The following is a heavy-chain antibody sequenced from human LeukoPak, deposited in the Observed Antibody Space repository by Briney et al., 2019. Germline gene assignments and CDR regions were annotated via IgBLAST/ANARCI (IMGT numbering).Heavy chain of an antibody. Sequence: GGSLRLSCEVSGFTFSNYAMSWVRQAPGKGLEWVSAIKASGTSTYYTDSVKGRFTISRDNSENTLCLQMNSLRAEDTAVYYCAKAVYIGNYGDYYFDYWGQGTLVTVS. D-gene: IGHD1-26*01. J-gene: IGHJ4*02. CDR3: AKAVYIGNYGDYYFDY. CDR1: GFTFSNYA. CDR2: IKASGTST. V-gene: IGHV3-23*01.